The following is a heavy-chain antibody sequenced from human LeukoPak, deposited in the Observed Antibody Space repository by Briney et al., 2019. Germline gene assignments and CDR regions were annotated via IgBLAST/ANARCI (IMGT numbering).Heavy chain of an antibody. V-gene: IGHV1-2*06. J-gene: IGHJ4*02. CDR1: GYTFTGYY. D-gene: IGHD5-12*01. Sequence: ASVKVSCKASGYTFTGYYMHWVRQAPGQGLEWMGRINPNSGGTNYAQKFQGRVTMTRDTSISTAYMELSRLRSDDTAVYYCAREGVATIWARYYFDYWGQGTLVTVSS. CDR3: AREGVATIWARYYFDY. CDR2: INPNSGGT.